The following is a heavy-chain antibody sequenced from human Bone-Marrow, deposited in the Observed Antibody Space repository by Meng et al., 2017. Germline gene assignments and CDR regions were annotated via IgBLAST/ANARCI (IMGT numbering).Heavy chain of an antibody. CDR1: GFTFSSYW. CDR3: ARDAPGWELGAGMDV. J-gene: IGHJ6*02. V-gene: IGHV3-7*03. D-gene: IGHD1-26*01. CDR2: IKQDGSEK. Sequence: GESLKISCAASGFTFSSYWMSWVRQAPGKGLEWVANIKQDGSEKYYVDSVKGRFTISRDNAKNSLYLQMNSLRAEDTAVYCGARDAPGWELGAGMDVWGQGTTVTVSS.